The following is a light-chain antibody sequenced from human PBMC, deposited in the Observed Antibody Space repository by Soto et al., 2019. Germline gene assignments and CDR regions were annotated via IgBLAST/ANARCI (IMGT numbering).Light chain of an antibody. J-gene: IGKJ2*01. CDR2: EVS. CDR1: QSLLHSDGNTY. Sequence: DIVMTQTPLSLSVTPGQPASISCKSSQSLLHSDGNTYLYWYLQRPGQPPQLLISEVSNRFSGVPVRFSGSGSGTDFTLRISRVGAEDVGVYYCMQTIEVPHTFGQGTKVDIK. CDR3: MQTIEVPHT. V-gene: IGKV2D-29*01.